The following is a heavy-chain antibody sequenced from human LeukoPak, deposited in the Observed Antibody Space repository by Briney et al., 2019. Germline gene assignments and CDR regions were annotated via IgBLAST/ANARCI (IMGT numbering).Heavy chain of an antibody. J-gene: IGHJ4*02. D-gene: IGHD5-12*01. CDR2: ISSSSSYI. Sequence: GGALRLSCAASVFTFSSYSMNWVRQAPGKGLEWVSSISSSSSYIYYADSVKGRFTISRDNAKNSLYLQMNSLRAEDTAVYYCARDEGGGYDTYFDYWGQGTLVTVSS. V-gene: IGHV3-21*01. CDR1: VFTFSSYS. CDR3: ARDEGGGYDTYFDY.